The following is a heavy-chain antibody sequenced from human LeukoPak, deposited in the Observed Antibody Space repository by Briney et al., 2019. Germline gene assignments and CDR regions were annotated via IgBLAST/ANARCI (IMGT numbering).Heavy chain of an antibody. CDR3: ARGHPLEMATINSFFDY. J-gene: IGHJ4*02. CDR1: GYTFTGYY. V-gene: IGHV1-2*02. CDR2: INPNSGGT. D-gene: IGHD5-24*01. Sequence: GASVKVSCKASGYTFTGYYMHWVRQAPGQGLEWMGWINPNSGGTNYAQKFQGRVTMTRDTSISTAYMELSRLRSDDTAVYYCARGHPLEMATINSFFDYWGQGTLVTVSS.